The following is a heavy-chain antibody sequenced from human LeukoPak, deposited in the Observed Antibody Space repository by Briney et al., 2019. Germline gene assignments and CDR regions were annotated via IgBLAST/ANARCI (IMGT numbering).Heavy chain of an antibody. V-gene: IGHV3-30*03. J-gene: IGHJ6*02. CDR2: ISYDGSNK. CDR1: GFTFSSYG. Sequence: GGSLRLSCAASGFTFSSYGMRWVRQAPGKGLEWVAVISYDGSNKYYADSVKGRFTISRDNSKNTLYLQMNSLRAEDTAVYYCAGDSYYYYGMDVWGQGTTVTVSS. CDR3: AGDSYYYYGMDV.